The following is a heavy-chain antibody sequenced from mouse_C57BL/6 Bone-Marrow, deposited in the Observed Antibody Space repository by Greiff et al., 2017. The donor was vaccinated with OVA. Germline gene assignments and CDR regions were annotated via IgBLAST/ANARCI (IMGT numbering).Heavy chain of an antibody. V-gene: IGHV1-66*01. CDR1: GYSFTSYY. CDR3: ARTRQLRPYYFDY. J-gene: IGHJ2*01. D-gene: IGHD3-2*02. Sequence: VQLQQSGPELVKPGASVKISCKASGYSFTSYYIHWVKQRPGQGLEWIGWIYPGSGNTKYNEKFKGKATLTADTSSSTAYMQLSSLTSEDSAVYYCARTRQLRPYYFDYWGQGTTLTVSS. CDR2: IYPGSGNT.